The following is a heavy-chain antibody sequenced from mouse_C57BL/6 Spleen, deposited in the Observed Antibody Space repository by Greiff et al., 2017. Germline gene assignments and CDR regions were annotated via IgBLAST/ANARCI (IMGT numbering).Heavy chain of an antibody. CDR3: ASEGNGYAMDY. CDR1: GNAFSSSW. J-gene: IGHJ4*01. V-gene: IGHV1-82*01. D-gene: IGHD2-1*01. Sequence: VKLQESGPELVKPGASVKISCKASGNAFSSSWMNWVKQRPGEGLEWIGRIYPGDGDTKYNGKFKGKATLTADTSSSTAYMQLSSLTSEDSAVCFCASEGNGYAMDYWGQGTSVTVSS. CDR2: IYPGDGDT.